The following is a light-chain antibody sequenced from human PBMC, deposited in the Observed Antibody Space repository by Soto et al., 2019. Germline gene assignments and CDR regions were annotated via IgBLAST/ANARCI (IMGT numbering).Light chain of an antibody. CDR2: AAS. CDR3: QQLNSYPRT. CDR1: QGISSY. V-gene: IGKV1-9*01. J-gene: IGKJ3*01. Sequence: DIQLTQSPSSLSASVGDRVTITWGASQGISSYLAWYQQKPGKAPKLLIYAASTLQSGVPSRFSGSGYGTDFTLTISSLQPEDFATYYCQQLNSYPRTFGPGTKVDIK.